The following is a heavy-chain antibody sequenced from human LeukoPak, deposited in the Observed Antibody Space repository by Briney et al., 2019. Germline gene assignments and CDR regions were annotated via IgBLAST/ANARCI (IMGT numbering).Heavy chain of an antibody. D-gene: IGHD2-15*01. Sequence: GGSLRLSCAASGFTFSSYGMHWVRQAPGKGLEWVAVIWYDGSNKYYADSVKGRFTISRDNSKNTLYLQMNSLRAEDTAVYYCATYKAYCSGGSCFPLDDWGQGTLVTVSS. J-gene: IGHJ4*02. CDR2: IWYDGSNK. CDR3: ATYKAYCSGGSCFPLDD. V-gene: IGHV3-33*01. CDR1: GFTFSSYG.